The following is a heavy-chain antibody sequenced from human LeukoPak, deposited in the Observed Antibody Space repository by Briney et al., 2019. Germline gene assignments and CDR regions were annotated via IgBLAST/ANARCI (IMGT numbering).Heavy chain of an antibody. V-gene: IGHV5-51*01. Sequence: GESLKISCRGSGYSFTSYWIGWVRQMPGKGLGWMGTIYPGDSDTRYSPSFQGQVTISADKSISTAYLQWSSLKASDTAMYYCAWVYSSSWSYYHYWGQGTLVTVSS. CDR2: IYPGDSDT. J-gene: IGHJ4*02. CDR1: GYSFTSYW. D-gene: IGHD6-13*01. CDR3: AWVYSSSWSYYHY.